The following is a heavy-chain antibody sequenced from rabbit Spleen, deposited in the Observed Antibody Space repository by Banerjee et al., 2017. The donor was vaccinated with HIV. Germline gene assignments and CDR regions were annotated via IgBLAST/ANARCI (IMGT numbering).Heavy chain of an antibody. CDR3: ARDLVGVIGWNFCL. J-gene: IGHJ4*01. V-gene: IGHV1S45*01. CDR1: GFSFGDRDV. CDR2: INASTGKP. D-gene: IGHD2-1*01. Sequence: QEQLVESGGGLVQPEGSLTLTCKASGFSFGDRDVMCWVRQAPGKGLQWIGCINASTGKPVYATWASGRFTISRTSSTTVTLRMPSLTAADRATYFCARDLVGVIGWNFCLWGPGTLVTVS.